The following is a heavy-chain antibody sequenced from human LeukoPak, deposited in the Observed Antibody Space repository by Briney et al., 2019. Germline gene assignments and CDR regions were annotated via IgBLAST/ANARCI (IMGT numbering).Heavy chain of an antibody. CDR3: ARDRQTGDAFDI. Sequence: PSETLSLTCTVSGGSISSYYWSWIRQPPGKGLEWIGYIYYSGSTNYNPSLKSRVTISVDTSKNQFSLKLSSVTAADTAVYYCARDRQTGDAFDIWGQGKMVTVSS. V-gene: IGHV4-59*01. CDR2: IYYSGST. D-gene: IGHD7-27*01. J-gene: IGHJ3*02. CDR1: GGSISSYY.